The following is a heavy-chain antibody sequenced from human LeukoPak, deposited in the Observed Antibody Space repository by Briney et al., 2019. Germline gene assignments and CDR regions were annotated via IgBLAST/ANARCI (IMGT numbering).Heavy chain of an antibody. CDR2: INSDGSST. V-gene: IGHV3-74*01. J-gene: IGHJ5*02. CDR1: GFTFSSYW. CDR3: ARVLEGEGYSSGCVGH. Sequence: GGSLRLSCAASGFTFSSYWMHWVRQAPGKGLVWVSRINSDGSSTSYADSVKGRFTISRDNAKNTLYLQMSSLRAEDTAVYYCARVLEGEGYSSGCVGHWGQGTLVTVST. D-gene: IGHD6-19*01.